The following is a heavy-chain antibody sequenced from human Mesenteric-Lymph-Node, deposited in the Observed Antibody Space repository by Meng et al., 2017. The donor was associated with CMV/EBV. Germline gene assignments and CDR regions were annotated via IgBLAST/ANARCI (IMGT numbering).Heavy chain of an antibody. D-gene: IGHD3-3*01. Sequence: GGSLRLSCAASGLTFSSYVLSWVRQAPGKGLEWVSAISGSGGMTSYADSVKGRFTISRDNSKSTLYLQMNSLRAEDTAVYYCAKDSFSDFWSDYYPFFYYGMDVWGQGTTVTVSS. CDR1: GLTFSSYV. CDR2: ISGSGGMT. CDR3: AKDSFSDFWSDYYPFFYYGMDV. V-gene: IGHV3-23*01. J-gene: IGHJ6*02.